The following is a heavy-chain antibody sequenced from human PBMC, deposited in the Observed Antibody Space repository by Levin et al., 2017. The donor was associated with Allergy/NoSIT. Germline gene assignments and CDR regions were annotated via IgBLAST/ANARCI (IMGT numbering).Heavy chain of an antibody. Sequence: SQTLSLTCTVSGGSISSYYWSWIRPPPGKGLEWIGYIYYSGSTNYNPSLKSRVTISVDTSKNQFSLKLSSVTAADTAVYYCARDRGYGGNVDYWGQGTLVTVSS. J-gene: IGHJ4*02. CDR2: IYYSGST. D-gene: IGHD4-23*01. CDR3: ARDRGYGGNVDY. CDR1: GGSISSYY. V-gene: IGHV4-59*01.